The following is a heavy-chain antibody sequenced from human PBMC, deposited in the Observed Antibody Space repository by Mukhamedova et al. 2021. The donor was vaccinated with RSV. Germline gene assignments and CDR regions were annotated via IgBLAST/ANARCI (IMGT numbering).Heavy chain of an antibody. CDR3: TTVMNLNGLYPY. CDR2: IKSKTDGETT. V-gene: IGHV3-15*01. Sequence: KVWMTWVRQAPGKGLEWVSRIKSKTDGETTDYSGPVKDRFTISRDDSKNTLFLQMDSLESEDTAVYYFTTVMNLNGLYPYWGQGTL. D-gene: IGHD6-19*01. CDR1: KVW. J-gene: IGHJ4*02.